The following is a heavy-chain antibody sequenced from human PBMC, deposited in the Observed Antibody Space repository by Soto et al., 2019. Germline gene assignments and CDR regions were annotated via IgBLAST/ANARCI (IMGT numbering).Heavy chain of an antibody. CDR3: ARGLPWDWFDS. J-gene: IGHJ5*01. D-gene: IGHD1-26*01. CDR1: GGTFSSYA. CDR2: FIPIFSFA. V-gene: IGHV1-69*01. Sequence: QVQLVQSGAEVKKPGSSVRVSCKSSGGTFSSYAISWVRQAPGQGLQWMGGFIPIFSFAEVAENFQGRVTVTADESTATAYMDLSSLNSDDTAVYYCARGLPWDWFDSWGQGTLVTVSS.